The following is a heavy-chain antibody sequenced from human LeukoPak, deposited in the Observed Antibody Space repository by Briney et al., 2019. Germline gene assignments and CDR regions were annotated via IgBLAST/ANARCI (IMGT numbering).Heavy chain of an antibody. CDR1: GFTFSGYW. D-gene: IGHD5-24*01. J-gene: IGHJ4*02. Sequence: AGGSLRLSCAVSGFTFSGYWMAWVRQAPGKGLEWVANIKQDGSEKHYVDSVKGRFTISRDNTKSSLYLQMNSLRAEDTAVYYCARHDENGYYFFDIWGQGTLVTVSS. V-gene: IGHV3-7*01. CDR2: IKQDGSEK. CDR3: ARHDENGYYFFDI.